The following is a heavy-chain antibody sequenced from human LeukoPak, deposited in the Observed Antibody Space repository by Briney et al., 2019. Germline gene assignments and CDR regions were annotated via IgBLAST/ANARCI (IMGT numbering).Heavy chain of an antibody. Sequence: SVKVSCKASGGTFSSYAISWARQAPGQGLEWMGRIIPIVGIANYAQKFQGRVTITADKSTSTAYMELSSLRSEDTAVYYCARDLLLGTGNYYYYYMDVWGKGTTVTVSS. J-gene: IGHJ6*03. D-gene: IGHD1-1*01. CDR1: GGTFSSYA. CDR3: ARDLLLGTGNYYYYYMDV. V-gene: IGHV1-69*04. CDR2: IIPIVGIA.